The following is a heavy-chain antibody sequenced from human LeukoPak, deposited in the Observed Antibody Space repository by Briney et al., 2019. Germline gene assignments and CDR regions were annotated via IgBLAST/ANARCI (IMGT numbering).Heavy chain of an antibody. Sequence: SETLSLTCTVSGGSISSYYWSWIRQPPGKGLEWIGYIYYSGSTNYNPSLKSRVTISIAPSKNQFSLKLTSASAADTAVYHCARAEGHWFDPWGQGILVTVSS. J-gene: IGHJ5*02. CDR2: IYYSGST. CDR1: GGSISSYY. V-gene: IGHV4-59*01. CDR3: ARAEGHWFDP.